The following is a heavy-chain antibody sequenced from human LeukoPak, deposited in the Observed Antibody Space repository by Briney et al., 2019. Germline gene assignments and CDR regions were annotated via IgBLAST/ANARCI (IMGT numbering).Heavy chain of an antibody. CDR1: GYTFTAYS. Sequence: ASVKVSCKASGYTFTAYSLHWVRRAPEQGLEWMGWINPNSGVTDYAQKFQGRVIMTRDTSISTAYMELSRLGSDDTAVYYCARVFSTSTSSLDYWGQETLDTVSS. CDR3: ARVFSTSTSSLDY. CDR2: INPNSGVT. D-gene: IGHD2-2*01. V-gene: IGHV1-2*02. J-gene: IGHJ4*02.